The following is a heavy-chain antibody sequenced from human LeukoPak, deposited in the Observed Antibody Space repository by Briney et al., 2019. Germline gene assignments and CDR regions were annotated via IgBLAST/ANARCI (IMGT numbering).Heavy chain of an antibody. D-gene: IGHD2-15*01. CDR1: GYTFTSYD. CDR2: MNPNSGNT. J-gene: IGHJ3*02. CDR3: ARAGHLLPPTDAFDI. Sequence: ASVKVSCKASGYTFTSYDINWVRQATGQGQEWMGWMNPNSGNTGYAQKFQGRVTITRNTSISTAYMELSSLRSEDTAVYYCARAGHLLPPTDAFDIWGQGTMVTVSS. V-gene: IGHV1-8*03.